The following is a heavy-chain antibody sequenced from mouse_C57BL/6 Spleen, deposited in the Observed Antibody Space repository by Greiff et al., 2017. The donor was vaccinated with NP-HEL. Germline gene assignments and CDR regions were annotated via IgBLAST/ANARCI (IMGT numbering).Heavy chain of an antibody. CDR1: GYTFTSYW. CDR3: SSSGIYDGYSCFAY. CDR2: IYPGSGST. V-gene: IGHV1-55*01. Sequence: QVQLQQPGAELVKPGASVKMSCKASGYTFTSYWITWVKQRPGQGLEWIGDIYPGSGSTNYNEKFKSKATLTVDTSSSTAYMHLSSLTSEDSAVYYCSSSGIYDGYSCFAYWGQGTLVTVSA. D-gene: IGHD2-3*01. J-gene: IGHJ3*01.